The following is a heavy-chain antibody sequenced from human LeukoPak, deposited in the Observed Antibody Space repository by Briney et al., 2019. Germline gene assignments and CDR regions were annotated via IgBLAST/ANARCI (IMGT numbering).Heavy chain of an antibody. CDR3: ARVNHFYYYYYMDV. CDR1: GGSISSNDYY. CDR2: IYYSGST. Sequence: PSETLSLTCTVSGGSISSNDYYWGWIRQPPGKGLEWIGCIYYSGSTYYKPSLKSRVTISVDTSKTQFSLKLSSVTAADTAVYYCARVNHFYYYYYMDVWGKGTTVTVSS. V-gene: IGHV4-39*01. J-gene: IGHJ6*03.